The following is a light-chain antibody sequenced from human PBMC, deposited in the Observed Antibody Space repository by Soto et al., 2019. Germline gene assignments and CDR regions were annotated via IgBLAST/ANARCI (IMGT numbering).Light chain of an antibody. CDR1: QSVSSSY. CDR2: GAS. J-gene: IGKJ1*01. Sequence: EIVLTQSPGTLSLSPGEGATLSCRASQSVSSSYLAWYQQKPGQAPRLLIFGASKRATGIPDRFSGSGSGTEFTLTISSLQSEDFAVYYCQQYNNWPRTFGQGTKVDIK. CDR3: QQYNNWPRT. V-gene: IGKV3-20*01.